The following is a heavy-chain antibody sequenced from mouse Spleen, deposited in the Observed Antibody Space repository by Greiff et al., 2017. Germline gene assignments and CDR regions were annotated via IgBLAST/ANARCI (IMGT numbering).Heavy chain of an antibody. CDR1: GYTFTDYE. CDR2: IDPETGGT. J-gene: IGHJ2*01. Sequence: VQLQQSGAELVRPGASVTLSCKASGYTFTDYEMHWVKQTPVHGLEWIGAIDPETGGTAYNQKFKGKAILTADKSSSTAYMELRSLTSEDSAVYYCTREGLGWDVGYWGQGTTLTVSS. CDR3: TREGLGWDVGY. D-gene: IGHD3-3*01. V-gene: IGHV1-15*01.